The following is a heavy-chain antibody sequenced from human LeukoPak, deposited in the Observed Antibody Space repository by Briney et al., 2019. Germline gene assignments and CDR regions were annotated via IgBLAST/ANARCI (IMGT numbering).Heavy chain of an antibody. J-gene: IGHJ4*02. Sequence: PGGSLRLSCAASGFTFSSYWMHWVRQTPGKGLVWVSRIKGDGSDTLYADSVKGRFTISRDNSKNTLYLQTSSLGADDTAVYYCVRASTTVPNLLDYWGQGAPVSVSS. CDR2: IKGDGSDT. CDR1: GFTFSSYW. V-gene: IGHV3-74*01. D-gene: IGHD4-17*01. CDR3: VRASTTVPNLLDY.